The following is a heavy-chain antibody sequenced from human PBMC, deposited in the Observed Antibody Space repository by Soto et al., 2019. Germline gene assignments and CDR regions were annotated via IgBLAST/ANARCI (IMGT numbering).Heavy chain of an antibody. CDR2: LSGSGGSS. J-gene: IGHJ4*02. Sequence: GGSLRLSCAASGFPFTTYAMSWVRQAPGKGLEWVSTLSGSGGSSYYADSVKGRFTISRDTSKNTLYLQMNTLRAEDTAVYYCAKQAGYSSDPFDYWGQGTLVTVSS. CDR3: AKQAGYSSDPFDY. CDR1: GFPFTTYA. V-gene: IGHV3-23*01. D-gene: IGHD6-19*01.